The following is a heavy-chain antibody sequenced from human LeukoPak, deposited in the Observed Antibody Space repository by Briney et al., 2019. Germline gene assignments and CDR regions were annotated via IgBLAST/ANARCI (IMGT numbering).Heavy chain of an antibody. J-gene: IGHJ5*02. CDR1: GYTFTGYY. CDR3: ASIAVAGKKKNWFDP. Sequence: ASVKVSCKASGYTFTGYYMHWVRQAPGQGLEWMGWINPNSGGTNYAQKFQGRVTMTRDASISTAYMELSRLRSDDTAVYYCASIAVAGKKKNWFDPWGQGTLVTVSS. V-gene: IGHV1-2*02. CDR2: INPNSGGT. D-gene: IGHD6-19*01.